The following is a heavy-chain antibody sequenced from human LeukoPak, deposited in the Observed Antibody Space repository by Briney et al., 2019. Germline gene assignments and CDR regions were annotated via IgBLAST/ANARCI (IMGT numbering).Heavy chain of an antibody. D-gene: IGHD3-3*01. V-gene: IGHV3-7*01. Sequence: GGSLRLSCAASGFTFSSYWMSWVRQAPGKGLEWVANIKQDGSQSYYVDSVEGRFTISRDTARNSLHLQINSLRAEDTAMYYCALEGSGRSLDPWGQGTLVTVSS. CDR1: GFTFSSYW. CDR2: IKQDGSQS. CDR3: ALEGSGRSLDP. J-gene: IGHJ5*02.